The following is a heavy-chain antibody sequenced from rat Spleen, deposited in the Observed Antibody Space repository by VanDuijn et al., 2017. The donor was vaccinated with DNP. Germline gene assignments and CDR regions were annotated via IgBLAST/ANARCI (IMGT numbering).Heavy chain of an antibody. D-gene: IGHD1-12*03. CDR3: ARCPIITMMVPWFAY. V-gene: IGHV3-1*01. CDR1: GYSITSNY. Sequence: EVQFQESGPGLVKSSQSLSLTCSVTGYSITSNYWAWIRKFPGNKMEWMGYINYSGATAYNPSLRSRISITRDTSKNQFFLQLNSVTTEDTATYYCARCPIITMMVPWFAYWGQGTLVTVSS. J-gene: IGHJ3*01. CDR2: INYSGAT.